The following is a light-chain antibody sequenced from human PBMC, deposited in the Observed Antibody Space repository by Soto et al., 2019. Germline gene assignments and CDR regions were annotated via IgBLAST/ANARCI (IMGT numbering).Light chain of an antibody. Sequence: QTVVTQEPSLTESPGGTVTLTCGSSTGAVTSGHYPYWFQQKPGQAPRTLIYDTSNKHSWTPARFSGSLLGGKAALTLSGAQPEDEAEYYCLLGPVFGGGTKLTVL. CDR1: TGAVTSGHY. CDR2: DTS. CDR3: LLGPV. J-gene: IGLJ2*01. V-gene: IGLV7-46*01.